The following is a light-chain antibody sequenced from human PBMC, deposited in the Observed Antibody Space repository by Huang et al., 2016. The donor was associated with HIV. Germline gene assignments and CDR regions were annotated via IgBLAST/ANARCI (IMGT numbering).Light chain of an antibody. CDR2: GAS. CDR3: QQYDNLPWT. J-gene: IGKJ1*01. CDR1: QDISTY. V-gene: IGKV1-33*01. Sequence: DIQMTQSPSSLSASVGDRVTITCLASQDISTYLNWYQQKPGNAPKVLIYGASNLETGVPSRFSGSGSGTDCTFTISSLQPGDIATYYCQQYDNLPWTFGQGTKVEIK.